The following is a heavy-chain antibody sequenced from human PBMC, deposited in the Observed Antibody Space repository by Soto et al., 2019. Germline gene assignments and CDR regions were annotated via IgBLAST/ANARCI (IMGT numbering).Heavy chain of an antibody. CDR3: ARLEGLATISYYFDF. CDR2: IFYSGST. J-gene: IGHJ4*02. D-gene: IGHD3-9*01. Sequence: SETLSLTCTVSGGSLTSYYWSWIRQPPGKGPEWIGCIFYSGSTTYNPSLKSRVTMSLDTSKNQFSLKLTSVTAADSAVYFCARLEGLATISYYFDFWGQGALVTVSS. V-gene: IGHV4-59*08. CDR1: GGSLTSYY.